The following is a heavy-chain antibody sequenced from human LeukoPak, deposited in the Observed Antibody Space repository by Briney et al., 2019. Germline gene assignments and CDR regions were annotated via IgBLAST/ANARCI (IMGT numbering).Heavy chain of an antibody. D-gene: IGHD3-22*01. V-gene: IGHV3-9*01. Sequence: GGSLRLSCAASGFTFSSYAMSWVRQAPGKGLEWVSGISWNSGSIGYADSVKGRFTISRDNAKNPLYLQMNSLRAEDTALYYCAKDIDYYDSSGCSFDYWGQGTLVTVSS. CDR3: AKDIDYYDSSGCSFDY. CDR1: GFTFSSYA. CDR2: ISWNSGSI. J-gene: IGHJ4*02.